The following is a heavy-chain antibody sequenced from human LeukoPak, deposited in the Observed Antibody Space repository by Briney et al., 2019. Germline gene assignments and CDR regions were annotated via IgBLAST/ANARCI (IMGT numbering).Heavy chain of an antibody. D-gene: IGHD3-10*01. CDR1: GFTFSSYS. V-gene: IGHV3-21*01. J-gene: IGHJ6*03. CDR2: ISSSSSSYI. CDR3: ARYVTYYYGSGSSYMDV. Sequence: PGGSLRLSCAASGFTFSSYSMNWVRQAPGKGLEWVSSISSSSSSYIYYADSVKGRFTISRDNAKNSLYLQMNSLRAEDTAVYYCARYVTYYYGSGSSYMDVWGKGTTVTISS.